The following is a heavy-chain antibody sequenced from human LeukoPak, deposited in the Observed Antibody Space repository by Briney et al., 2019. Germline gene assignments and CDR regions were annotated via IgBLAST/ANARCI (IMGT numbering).Heavy chain of an antibody. Sequence: GGSLRLSCAASGFTFSSYSMNWVRQAPGQGLEWVSSISSSSSYIYYADSVKGRFTISRDNAKNSLYLQLNSLRAEDTAVFYCARGRSVSGTPEFDYWGQGTLVTVSS. D-gene: IGHD6-19*01. CDR3: ARGRSVSGTPEFDY. V-gene: IGHV3-21*01. CDR2: ISSSSSYI. CDR1: GFTFSSYS. J-gene: IGHJ4*02.